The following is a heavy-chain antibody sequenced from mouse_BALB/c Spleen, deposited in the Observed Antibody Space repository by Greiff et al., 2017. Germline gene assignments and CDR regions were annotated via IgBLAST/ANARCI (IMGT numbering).Heavy chain of an antibody. V-gene: IGHV1S29*02. CDR1: GYTFTDYN. Sequence: VQLQQSGPELVKPGASVKISCKASGYTFTDYNMHWVKQSHGKSLEWIGYIYPYNGGTGYNQKFKSKATLTVDNSSSTAYMELRSLTSEDSAVYLCARGYRYDDYSGDYGCRGTSVSVS. D-gene: IGHD2-14*01. CDR3: ARGYRYDDYSGDY. CDR2: IYPYNGGT. J-gene: IGHJ4*01.